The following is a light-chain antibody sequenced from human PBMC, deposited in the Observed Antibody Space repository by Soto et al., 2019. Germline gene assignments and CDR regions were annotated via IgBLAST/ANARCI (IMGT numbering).Light chain of an antibody. CDR1: QSISTS. Sequence: DIQMTQSPSSLSASVGDRVTITCRTSQSISTSLNWYQQKAGKAPKLLIYGASTLQSGVPLRFSGSGLGIEFNLPISSLQREDFAAYYCQESYRFLGGTCRQGTKVEIK. V-gene: IGKV1-39*01. CDR3: QESYRFLGGT. J-gene: IGKJ1*01. CDR2: GAS.